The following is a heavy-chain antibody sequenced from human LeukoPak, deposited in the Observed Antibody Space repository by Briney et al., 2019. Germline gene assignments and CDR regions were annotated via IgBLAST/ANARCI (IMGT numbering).Heavy chain of an antibody. Sequence: KTGGSLRLSCAASGFTFSNAWMSWVRQAPGKGLEWVGRLKRKTDGGTTDYAAPGKGRFTISRDDSKNILYLKMNSLKTGDTAVYYCTTEQLTLLQPFDYWGQGTLVTVSS. J-gene: IGHJ4*02. D-gene: IGHD1-26*01. CDR1: GFTFSNAW. CDR2: LKRKTDGGTT. V-gene: IGHV3-15*01. CDR3: TTEQLTLLQPFDY.